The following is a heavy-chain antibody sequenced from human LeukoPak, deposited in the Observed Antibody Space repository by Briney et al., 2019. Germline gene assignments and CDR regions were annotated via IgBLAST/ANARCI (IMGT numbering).Heavy chain of an antibody. J-gene: IGHJ4*02. CDR2: INPSGGST. CDR1: GYTLTSYY. D-gene: IGHD3-22*01. CDR3: ARKYYYDSSGYTYYFDY. V-gene: IGHV1-46*01. Sequence: ASVEVSCKASGYTLTSYYMHWVRQAPGQGLEWMGIINPSGGSTSYAQKFQGRVTMTRDTSASTVYMELSSLRSEDTAVYYCARKYYYDSSGYTYYFDYWGQGTLVTVSS.